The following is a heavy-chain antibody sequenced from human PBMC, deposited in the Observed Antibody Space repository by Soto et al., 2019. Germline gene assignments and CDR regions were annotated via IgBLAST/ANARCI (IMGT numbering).Heavy chain of an antibody. V-gene: IGHV4-34*01. CDR2: INHSGST. J-gene: IGHJ3*02. Sequence: SETLSLTCAVYGGSFSGYYWSWIRQPPGKGLEWIGEINHSGSTNYNPSLKSRVTISVDTSKNQFSLKLSSVTAADTAVYYCARSLQLGIRAFDIWGQGTMVTVSS. D-gene: IGHD7-27*01. CDR3: ARSLQLGIRAFDI. CDR1: GGSFSGYY.